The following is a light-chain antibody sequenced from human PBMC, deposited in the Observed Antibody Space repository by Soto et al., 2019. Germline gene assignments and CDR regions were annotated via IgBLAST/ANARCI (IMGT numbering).Light chain of an antibody. CDR2: GNG. CDR3: QSYDNRLTVSV. CDR1: TNNIGAGYD. J-gene: IGLJ3*02. V-gene: IGLV1-40*01. Sequence: QSVLTQPPSVSGAPGQRVTIDCTGTTNNIGAGYDVQWYRQVPGTAPKLLIYGNGNRPSGVPDRFSASKFGTSASLTIAGIQADDGADYYCQSYDNRLTVSVFGGGTKLTVL.